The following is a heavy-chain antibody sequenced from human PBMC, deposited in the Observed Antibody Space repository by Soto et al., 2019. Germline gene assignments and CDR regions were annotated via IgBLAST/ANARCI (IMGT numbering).Heavy chain of an antibody. CDR3: ARAFGYSGTHYYFYYMDV. CDR1: SASIRSSNW. V-gene: IGHV4-4*02. D-gene: IGHD5-12*01. J-gene: IGHJ6*03. CDR2: IFHNGST. Sequence: QVQLQESGPGLVKPSGTLSLTCAVSSASIRSSNWWSWVRQSPGKGLEWIGEIFHNGSTNYNPSLKSRVNISVDKSKNQFSLKVSSVTAADTAVYYCARAFGYSGTHYYFYYMDVWGKGTTVTVSS.